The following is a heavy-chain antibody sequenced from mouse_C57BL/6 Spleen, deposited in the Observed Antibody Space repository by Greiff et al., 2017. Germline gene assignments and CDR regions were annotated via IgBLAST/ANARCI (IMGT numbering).Heavy chain of an antibody. CDR1: GYTFTDYN. D-gene: IGHD1-1*01. J-gene: IGHJ2*01. CDR3: ARPDYYGSSYGY. Sequence: EVQLKESGPELVKPGASVKIPCKASGYTFTDYNMDWVKQSHGKSLEWIGDINPNNGGTIYNQKFKGKATLTVDKSSSTAYMELRSLTSEGTAVYYCARPDYYGSSYGYWGQGTTLTVSS. V-gene: IGHV1-18*01. CDR2: INPNNGGT.